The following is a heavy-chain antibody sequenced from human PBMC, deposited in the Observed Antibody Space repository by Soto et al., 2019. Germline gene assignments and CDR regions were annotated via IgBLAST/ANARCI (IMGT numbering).Heavy chain of an antibody. J-gene: IGHJ4*02. CDR2: ISANNGTT. V-gene: IGHV1-18*01. Sequence: ASVKVSCKASGGTFSSYAISWVRQAPGQGLEWMGWISANNGTTNYAQKLQGRVTMTTDTSTSTAYMELRSLRSDDTAVYYCARVRGEKSTYYLDYWGQGTLVTVSS. D-gene: IGHD3-3*01. CDR1: GGTFSSYA. CDR3: ARVRGEKSTYYLDY.